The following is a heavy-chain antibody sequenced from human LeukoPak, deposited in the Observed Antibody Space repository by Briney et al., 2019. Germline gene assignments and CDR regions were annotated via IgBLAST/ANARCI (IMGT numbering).Heavy chain of an antibody. Sequence: SESLSLTCTVPGGSISSHYWSWIRQPPGKGLEWDGYIPYSGSTDYNPSLKNRVTISVDKSKNQFSLKLSSVTAADTAVYYCARRTFGGSYEGGFDYWGQGTLVTVSS. CDR3: ARRTFGGSYEGGFDY. J-gene: IGHJ4*02. CDR1: GGSISSHY. D-gene: IGHD1-26*01. CDR2: IPYSGST. V-gene: IGHV4-59*11.